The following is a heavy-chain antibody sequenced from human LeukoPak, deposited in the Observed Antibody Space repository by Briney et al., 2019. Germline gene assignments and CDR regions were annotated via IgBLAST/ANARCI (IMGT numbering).Heavy chain of an antibody. J-gene: IGHJ4*02. D-gene: IGHD2-15*01. CDR3: ARGGARSLVVAASNIDY. Sequence: ASVKVSFKASGHIFTDYYMHWVRQAPGQGLEWMGWINPNSGGINYAQNFQGRVTMTRDTSITTAYMELSRLRSDDAAVYYCARGGARSLVVAASNIDYWGQGTLVTVSS. CDR2: INPNSGGI. CDR1: GHIFTDYY. V-gene: IGHV1-2*02.